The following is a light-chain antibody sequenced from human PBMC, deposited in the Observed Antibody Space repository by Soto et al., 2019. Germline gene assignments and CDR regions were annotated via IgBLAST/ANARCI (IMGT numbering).Light chain of an antibody. CDR2: SAS. J-gene: IGKJ1*01. V-gene: IGKV1-39*01. Sequence: DIPMTQSPSSLSASVGDRVTITCRASQSISSYVSWYQQKPGKAPKLLIYSASSLQSGVPSRFRGSGSGTDFTLTITSLQPEDFASYYCQYTYSSPRTFGQGTKVEIK. CDR3: QYTYSSPRT. CDR1: QSISSY.